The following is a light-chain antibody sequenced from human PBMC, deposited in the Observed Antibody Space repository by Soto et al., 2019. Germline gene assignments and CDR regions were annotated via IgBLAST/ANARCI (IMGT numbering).Light chain of an antibody. Sequence: DIQMTQAPSSLSASVGDRVAITCQASQNINNYLNWYQQKPGRAPKLLIYDASNLEAGVPSRFRGSGSGTDFTFTISRLQPEDIATYYCQQYENLPTFGQGTRLEIK. CDR1: QNINNY. CDR2: DAS. V-gene: IGKV1-33*01. CDR3: QQYENLPT. J-gene: IGKJ5*01.